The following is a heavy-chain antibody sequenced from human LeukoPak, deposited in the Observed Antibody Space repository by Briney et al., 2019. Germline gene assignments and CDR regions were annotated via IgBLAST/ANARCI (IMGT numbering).Heavy chain of an antibody. V-gene: IGHV4-34*01. CDR1: GGSFSGYY. Sequence: SETLSLTCAVYGGSFSGYYWSWIRQPPGKRLEWIGEINHSGSTNYNPSLKSRVTISVDTSKNQFSLKLSSVTAADTAVYYCARGPGYCSGGSCYRIINHYGMDVWGKGTTVTVSS. D-gene: IGHD2-15*01. CDR2: INHSGST. J-gene: IGHJ6*04. CDR3: ARGPGYCSGGSCYRIINHYGMDV.